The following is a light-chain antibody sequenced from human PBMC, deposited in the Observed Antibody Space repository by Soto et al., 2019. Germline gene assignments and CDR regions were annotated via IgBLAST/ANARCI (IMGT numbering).Light chain of an antibody. V-gene: IGLV2-14*01. Sequence: QLVLTQPASVSGSPGQSITISRTGTSSDVGAYNYVSWYQQHPGKAPKLMIYEVNYRPSGVSNRFSGSKSGITASLTISGLQAEDEADYYCSSYASTSTAVFGSGTKVTVL. CDR1: SSDVGAYNY. CDR2: EVN. CDR3: SSYASTSTAV. J-gene: IGLJ1*01.